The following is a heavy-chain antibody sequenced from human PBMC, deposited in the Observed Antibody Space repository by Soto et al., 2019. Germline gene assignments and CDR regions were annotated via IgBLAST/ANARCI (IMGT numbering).Heavy chain of an antibody. CDR1: GFTFSSYA. CDR2: ISDSGGSP. J-gene: IGHJ5*02. Sequence: VQLLESGGGLVQPGGSLRLSCAASGFTFSSYAMNWVRQTPGEGLEWVSGISDSGGSPYYADSVKGRFTISRDNSKNTLYLQMDSLRAEDTGVYYCARYALGLSPWWYNWFARWGQGTLVSVSS. CDR3: ARYALGLSPWWYNWFAR. D-gene: IGHD2-8*02. V-gene: IGHV3-23*01.